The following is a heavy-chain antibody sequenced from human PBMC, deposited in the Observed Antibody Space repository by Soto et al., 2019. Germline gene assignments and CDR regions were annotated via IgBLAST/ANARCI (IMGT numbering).Heavy chain of an antibody. CDR3: ARGGNVLRYFDWLLTFQASWSYYYYMDV. Sequence: GASVKVSCKASGYTFTGYYMHWVRQAPGQGLEWMGWINPNSGGTNYAQKFQGWVTMTRDTSISTAYMELSRLRSDDTAAYYCARGGNVLRYFDWLLTFQASWSYYYYMDVWGKGTTVTVSS. CDR1: GYTFTGYY. CDR2: INPNSGGT. V-gene: IGHV1-2*04. D-gene: IGHD3-9*01. J-gene: IGHJ6*03.